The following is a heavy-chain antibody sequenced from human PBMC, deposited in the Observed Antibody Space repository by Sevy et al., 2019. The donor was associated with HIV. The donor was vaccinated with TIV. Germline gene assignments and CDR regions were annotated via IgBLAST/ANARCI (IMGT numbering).Heavy chain of an antibody. J-gene: IGHJ4*02. Sequence: ASVKVFCKASGGTFSSYAISWVRQAPGQGLEWMGGIIPIFGTANYAQKFQGRVTVTADESTSTAYMELSSLRSEETAGDCCARGLIATRRGGWYYFDYWGQGTLVTVSS. CDR1: GGTFSSYA. V-gene: IGHV1-69*13. CDR3: ARGLIATRRGGWYYFDY. CDR2: IIPIFGTA. D-gene: IGHD6-6*01.